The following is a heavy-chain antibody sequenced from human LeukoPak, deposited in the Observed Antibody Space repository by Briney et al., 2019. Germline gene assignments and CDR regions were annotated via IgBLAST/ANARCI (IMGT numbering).Heavy chain of an antibody. CDR3: ARRRRITMIVVVRESGAFDI. Sequence: PSETLSLTCAVYGGSFSGYYWSWIRQPPGKGLEWIGEINHSGSTNYNPSLKSRVTISVDTSKNQFSLKLSSVTAADTAVYYCARRRRITMIVVVRESGAFDIWGQGTMVTVSS. CDR1: GGSFSGYY. CDR2: INHSGST. D-gene: IGHD3-22*01. V-gene: IGHV4-34*01. J-gene: IGHJ3*02.